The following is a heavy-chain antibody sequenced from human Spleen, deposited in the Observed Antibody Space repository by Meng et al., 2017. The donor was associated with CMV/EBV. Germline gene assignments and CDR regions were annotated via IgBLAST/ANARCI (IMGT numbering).Heavy chain of an antibody. CDR3: TRGGLDGFDV. D-gene: IGHD3-10*01. J-gene: IGHJ3*01. CDR1: GSKITGDD. V-gene: IGHV3-13*01. Sequence: GGSLRLSCVVSGSKITGDDMHWVRQVTGRGLEWVSSIGPTGDTYYSVSVKGRFTIYREDAKDSLFLQMTNLRVGDTALYSCTRGGLDGFDVWGRGTMVTVSS. CDR2: IGPTGDT.